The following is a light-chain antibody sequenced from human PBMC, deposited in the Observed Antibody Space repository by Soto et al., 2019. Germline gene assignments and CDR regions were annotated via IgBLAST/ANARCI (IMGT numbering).Light chain of an antibody. J-gene: IGKJ1*01. CDR1: PSISSW. CDR3: QQYNSFPWT. CDR2: DAS. V-gene: IGKV1-5*01. Sequence: DIQMPQSPSTLSASVGDRVTITCRASPSISSWLAWYQQKPGKAPTLLIYDASSLESGVPSRFSGSGSGTEFTLTISSLQPDDFATYYCQQYNSFPWTFGQGTKVEIK.